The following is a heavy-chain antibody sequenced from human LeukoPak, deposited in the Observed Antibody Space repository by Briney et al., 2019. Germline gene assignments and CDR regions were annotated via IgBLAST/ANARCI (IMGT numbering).Heavy chain of an antibody. J-gene: IGHJ5*02. CDR1: GYSIRSGYY. Sequence: SETLSLTCTVSGYSIRSGYYWGWIRQPAGKGLEWIGRIYTSGSTNYNPSLKSRVTMSVDTSKNQFSLKLSSVTAADTAVYYCARGTWDDVDIVATSWFDPWGQGTLVTVSS. CDR3: ARGTWDDVDIVATSWFDP. D-gene: IGHD5-12*01. CDR2: IYTSGST. V-gene: IGHV4-4*07.